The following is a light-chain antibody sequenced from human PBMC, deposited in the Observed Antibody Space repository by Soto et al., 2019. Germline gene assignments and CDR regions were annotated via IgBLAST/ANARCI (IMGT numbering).Light chain of an antibody. Sequence: QSVLTQPVSLSASPGASARFACTVCSGNNVGTYRINWFQQKPGSLPRFLLTYKSASDKRQGSGVPSRFSGSKDAATNAGLLLFSGRQAEDEADYYCAIWYSSTVVFGGGTKLTVL. CDR2: YKSASDK. CDR1: SGNNVGTYR. V-gene: IGLV5-39*01. J-gene: IGLJ2*01. CDR3: AIWYSSTVV.